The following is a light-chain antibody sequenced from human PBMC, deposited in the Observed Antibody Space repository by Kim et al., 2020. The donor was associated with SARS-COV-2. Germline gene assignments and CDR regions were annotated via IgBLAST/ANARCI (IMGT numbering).Light chain of an antibody. V-gene: IGKV3-20*01. J-gene: IGKJ1*01. CDR2: GAS. CDR3: QQYDSLPST. Sequence: EIVLTQSPGPLSLSPGERATLSCRASQSVSSNYLAWYQQKPGQAPRLLIYGASTRATGIPDRFSGSGSGTDFTLTISRLEPEDFAVYYCQQYDSLPSTFGQGTKVDIK. CDR1: QSVSSNY.